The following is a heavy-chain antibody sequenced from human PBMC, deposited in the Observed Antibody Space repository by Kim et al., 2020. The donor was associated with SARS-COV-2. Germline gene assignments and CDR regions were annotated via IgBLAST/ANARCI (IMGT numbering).Heavy chain of an antibody. J-gene: IGHJ6*02. CDR1: GYTFTSYY. Sequence: ASVKVSCKASGYTFTSYYMHWVRQAPGQGLEWMGIINPSGGSTSYAQKFQGRVTMTRDTSTSTVYMELSSLRSEDTAVYYCAREGSSFSSSWSKSYYYYGMAVWGQGTTVTVSS. V-gene: IGHV1-46*01. D-gene: IGHD6-13*01. CDR3: AREGSSFSSSWSKSYYYYGMAV. CDR2: INPSGGST.